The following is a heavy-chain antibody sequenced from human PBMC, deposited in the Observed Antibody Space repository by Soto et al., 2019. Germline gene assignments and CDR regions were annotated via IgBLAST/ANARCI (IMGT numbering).Heavy chain of an antibody. CDR2: ISGSGGST. J-gene: IGHJ6*02. V-gene: IGHV3-23*01. CDR1: GFTFSSYA. Sequence: GGSLRLSCAASGFTFSSYAMSWVRQAPGKGLEWVSAISGSGGSTYYADSVKGRFTISRDNSKNTLYLQMNSLRAEDTAVYYCAKLFWSGYYTDYGMDVWGQGTTVTVSS. D-gene: IGHD3-3*01. CDR3: AKLFWSGYYTDYGMDV.